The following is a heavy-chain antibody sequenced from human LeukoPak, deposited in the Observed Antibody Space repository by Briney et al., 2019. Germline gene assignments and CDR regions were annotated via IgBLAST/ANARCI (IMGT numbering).Heavy chain of an antibody. D-gene: IGHD2-21*01. CDR2: ISGSGGST. CDR1: GFTFSSYA. Sequence: PGGSLRLSCAASGFTFSSYAMSWVRQAPGKGLEWVSAISGSGGSTYYADSVKGRFTISRDNSKNTLYLQMNSLRAEDTAVYYCAKCGGSYYYYYYYMDVWGKGTTVTVSS. V-gene: IGHV3-23*01. J-gene: IGHJ6*03. CDR3: AKCGGSYYYYYYYMDV.